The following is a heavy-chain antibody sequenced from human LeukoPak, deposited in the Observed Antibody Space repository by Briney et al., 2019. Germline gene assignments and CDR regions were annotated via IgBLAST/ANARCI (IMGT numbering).Heavy chain of an antibody. CDR3: ARVRLNAFDI. CDR2: INPNGGAT. CDR1: EYTFIGYY. Sequence: GASVKVSCKASEYTFIGYYMHWVRQAHGQGPEWMGWINPNGGATNYAQKFQGRVTMTRDTPISTAYMELSRLRSDDTAVYYCARVRLNAFDIWGQGTMVIVSS. D-gene: IGHD3-16*01. J-gene: IGHJ3*02. V-gene: IGHV1-2*02.